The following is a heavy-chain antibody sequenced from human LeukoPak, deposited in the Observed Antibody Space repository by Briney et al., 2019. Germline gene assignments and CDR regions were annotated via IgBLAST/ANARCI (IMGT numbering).Heavy chain of an antibody. D-gene: IGHD6-19*01. V-gene: IGHV1-2*02. J-gene: IGHJ6*02. Sequence: GASVKVSCKASGYTFTGYYMHWVRQAPGQGLEWMGWINPNGGGTNYAQKFQGRVTMTRDTSISTAYMELSRLRPDDTAVYYCARTYSSGWWPYCGMDVWGQGTTVTVSS. CDR1: GYTFTGYY. CDR3: ARTYSSGWWPYCGMDV. CDR2: INPNGGGT.